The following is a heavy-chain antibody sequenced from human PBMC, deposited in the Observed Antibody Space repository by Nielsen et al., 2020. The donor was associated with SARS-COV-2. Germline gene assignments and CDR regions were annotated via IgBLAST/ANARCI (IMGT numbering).Heavy chain of an antibody. V-gene: IGHV3-9*01. D-gene: IGHD6-19*01. CDR1: GFTFDDYA. CDR3: AKLSSGWSTRDY. J-gene: IGHJ4*02. CDR2: ISWNSGSI. Sequence: SLKISCAASGFTFDDYAMHWVRQAPGKGLEWVSGISWNSGSIAYADSVKGRFTISRDNAKNSLHLQMNSLRAEDTALYYCAKLSSGWSTRDYWGQGTLVTVSS.